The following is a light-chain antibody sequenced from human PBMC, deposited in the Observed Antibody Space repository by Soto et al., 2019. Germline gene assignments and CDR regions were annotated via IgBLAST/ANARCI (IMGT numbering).Light chain of an antibody. J-gene: IGLJ3*02. CDR3: SSFTSSLTWV. CDR2: EVS. Sequence: QSALTHPAPVSGSPGQWITISSTGTATDGRSYNYVSWYPQHPKTAPKLMIYEVSNRPSGISNRFFGSKSGNTASLTISGLQAEDEADYYCSSFTSSLTWVFGGGTKVTVL. V-gene: IGLV2-14*01. CDR1: ATDGRSYNY.